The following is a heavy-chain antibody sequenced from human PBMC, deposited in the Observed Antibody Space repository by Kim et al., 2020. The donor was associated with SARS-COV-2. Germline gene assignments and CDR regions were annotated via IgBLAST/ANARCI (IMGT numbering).Heavy chain of an antibody. CDR2: IKQDGSEK. CDR1: GFTFSSYW. J-gene: IGHJ6*02. CDR3: ARFYGDPYYYYYGMDV. Sequence: GGSLRLSCAASGFTFSSYWMSWVRQAPGKGLEWVANIKQDGSEKYYVDSVKGRFTISRDNAKNSLYLQMNSLRAEDTAVYYCARFYGDPYYYYYGMDVWGQGTTVTVSS. D-gene: IGHD4-17*01. V-gene: IGHV3-7*01.